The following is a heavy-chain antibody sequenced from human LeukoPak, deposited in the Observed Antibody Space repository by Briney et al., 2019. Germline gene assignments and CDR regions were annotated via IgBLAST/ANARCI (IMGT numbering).Heavy chain of an antibody. CDR2: INSDGSDS. Sequence: PGGSLRLSCAASGFAFNNYWMHWVRQAPGKGLVWVSRINSDGSDSIYGDSVTGPFTFSRDNAKNTLCLQLSSLRADETAVYDCERGGGDHAFDIWGQGTMVTVSS. J-gene: IGHJ3*02. CDR3: ERGGGDHAFDI. V-gene: IGHV3-74*01. CDR1: GFAFNNYW. D-gene: IGHD3-16*01.